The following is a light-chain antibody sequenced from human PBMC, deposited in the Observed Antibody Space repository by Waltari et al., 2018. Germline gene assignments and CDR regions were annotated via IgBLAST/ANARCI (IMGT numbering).Light chain of an antibody. CDR1: SSDVGGYNY. Sequence: QSALTQPASVSGSPGQSITISCPGTSSDVGGYNYVSWYQQHPGKAPKLMIYDVSNRPSGVSNRFSGSKSGNTASLTISGLQAEDDADYYCSSYISSSTLELFGGGTSLTVL. CDR3: SSYISSSTLEL. CDR2: DVS. V-gene: IGLV2-14*03. J-gene: IGLJ2*01.